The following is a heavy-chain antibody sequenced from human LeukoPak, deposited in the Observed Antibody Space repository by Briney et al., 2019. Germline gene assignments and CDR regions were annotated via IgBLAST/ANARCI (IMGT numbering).Heavy chain of an antibody. CDR2: ISSSGSTI. Sequence: GGSPRLSCAASGFTFSSYEMNWVRQAPGKGLEWVSYISSSGSTIYYADSVKGRFTISRDSSKNTLFLQMNRLRPEDAAVYYCAKAPVTTCRGAFCYPFDYWGLGTLVTVSS. J-gene: IGHJ4*02. D-gene: IGHD2-15*01. CDR3: AKAPVTTCRGAFCYPFDY. V-gene: IGHV3-48*03. CDR1: GFTFSSYE.